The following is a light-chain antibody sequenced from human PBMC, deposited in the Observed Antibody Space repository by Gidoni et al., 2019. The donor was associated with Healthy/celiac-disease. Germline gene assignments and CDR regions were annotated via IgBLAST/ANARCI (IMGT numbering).Light chain of an antibody. J-gene: IGLJ2*01. Sequence: SYELTQPLSVSVSPGQTASITCSGDKLGDKYACWYQQKPGQSPVLVIYQDSKRPSGIPERFSGSNSGNTATLTIGGTQAMDEADYYCQAWDSSTACVVFGGGTKLTVL. CDR2: QDS. CDR1: KLGDKY. CDR3: QAWDSSTACVV. V-gene: IGLV3-1*01.